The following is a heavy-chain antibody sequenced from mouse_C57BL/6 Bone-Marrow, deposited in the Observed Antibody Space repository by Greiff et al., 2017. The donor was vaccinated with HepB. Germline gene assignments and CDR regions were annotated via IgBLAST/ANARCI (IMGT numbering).Heavy chain of an antibody. CDR3: ARKHDGYHAMDY. V-gene: IGHV1-54*01. Sequence: QVQLQQSGAELVRPGPSVKVSCKASGYAFTNYLIEWVKQRPGQGLEWIGVINPGSGGTNYNEKFKGKATLTADKSSSTAYMQLSSLTSEDSAVYFCARKHDGYHAMDYWGQGTSVTVSS. CDR1: GYAFTNYL. D-gene: IGHD2-3*01. J-gene: IGHJ4*01. CDR2: INPGSGGT.